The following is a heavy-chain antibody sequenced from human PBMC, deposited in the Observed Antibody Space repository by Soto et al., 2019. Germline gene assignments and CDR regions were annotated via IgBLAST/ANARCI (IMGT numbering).Heavy chain of an antibody. D-gene: IGHD2-2*01. CDR3: AKCADIVVVPAATNRDYYYYMDV. Sequence: PGGSLRLACAASGFTFSSYAMSWVRQAQGKGLEWVSAISGSGGSTYYADSVKGRFTISRDNSKNTLYLQMNSLRAEDTAVYYCAKCADIVVVPAATNRDYYYYMDVWGKGTTVTVSS. V-gene: IGHV3-23*01. J-gene: IGHJ6*03. CDR1: GFTFSSYA. CDR2: ISGSGGST.